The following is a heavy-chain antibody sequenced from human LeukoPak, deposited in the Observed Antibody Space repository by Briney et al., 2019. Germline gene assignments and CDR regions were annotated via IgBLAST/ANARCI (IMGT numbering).Heavy chain of an antibody. Sequence: SETLSLTCTVSGGSISSYYWSWIRQPPGKGLEWIGYIYYSGSTNYNPSLKSRVTISVDTSKNQFSLKLSSVTAADTAVYYCARGRPYYYDSSGRFDPWGQGTLVTVSS. CDR3: ARGRPYYYDSSGRFDP. CDR1: GGSISSYY. CDR2: IYYSGST. J-gene: IGHJ5*02. D-gene: IGHD3-22*01. V-gene: IGHV4-59*12.